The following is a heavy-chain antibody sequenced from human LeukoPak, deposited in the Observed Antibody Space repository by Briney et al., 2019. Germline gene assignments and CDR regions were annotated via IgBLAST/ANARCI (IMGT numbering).Heavy chain of an antibody. Sequence: SETQSLTCTVSGGSISSYYWSWIRQPAGKGLEWIGRIYTSGSTNYNPSLKSRVTISVDTSKNQSSLRLSSVTAADTAVYYCAREDYSYSNYDYWGQGTLVTVSS. J-gene: IGHJ4*02. V-gene: IGHV4-4*07. CDR1: GGSISSYY. D-gene: IGHD4-11*01. CDR3: AREDYSYSNYDY. CDR2: IYTSGST.